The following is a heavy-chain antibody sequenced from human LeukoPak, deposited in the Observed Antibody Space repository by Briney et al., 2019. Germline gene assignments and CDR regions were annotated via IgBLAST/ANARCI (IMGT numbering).Heavy chain of an antibody. V-gene: IGHV3-30*18. J-gene: IGHJ4*02. CDR3: AKDYRTDDYGAFYY. CDR2: ISYDGSNK. D-gene: IGHD4-17*01. Sequence: GGSLRLSCAASGFTFSSYGMHWVRQAPGKGLEWVAVISYDGSNKYYADSVKGRFTISRDNSKNTLYLQMNSLRAEDTAVYYCAKDYRTDDYGAFYYWGQGTLVTVSS. CDR1: GFTFSSYG.